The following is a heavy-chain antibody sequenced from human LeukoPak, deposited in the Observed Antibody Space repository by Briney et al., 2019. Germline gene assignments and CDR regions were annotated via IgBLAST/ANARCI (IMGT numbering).Heavy chain of an antibody. J-gene: IGHJ4*02. D-gene: IGHD3-10*02. CDR3: ARGLFGELFTSFDY. Sequence: GASVKVSCKASRYTFTGYYMHWVRQAPGQGLEWMGWINPNSGGTNYAQKFQGRVTVTRDTSISTAYMELSRLRSGDTAVYYCARGLFGELFTSFDYWGQGTLVTVSS. CDR2: INPNSGGT. V-gene: IGHV1-2*02. CDR1: RYTFTGYY.